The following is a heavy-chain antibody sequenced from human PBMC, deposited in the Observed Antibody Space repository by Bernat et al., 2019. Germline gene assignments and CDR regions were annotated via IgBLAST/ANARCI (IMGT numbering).Heavy chain of an antibody. CDR3: AKVESDTAIAIDY. V-gene: IGHV3-30*18. D-gene: IGHD5-18*01. CDR2: ISYDGSNK. CDR1: GFTFSSYG. Sequence: QVQLVESGGGVVQPGRSLRLSCAASGFTFSSYGMHWVRQAPGKGLEWVAVISYDGSNKYYADSVKGRFTISRDNSKNTLYLQMNSLRAEDTAVYYCAKVESDTAIAIDYWGQGTLVTVSS. J-gene: IGHJ4*02.